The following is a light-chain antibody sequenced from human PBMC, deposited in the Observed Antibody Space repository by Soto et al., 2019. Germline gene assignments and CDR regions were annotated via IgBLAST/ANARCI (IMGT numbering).Light chain of an antibody. Sequence: DIQMTQSPSTLSASVGDRVTITCRASQSISSWLAWYQQKPGKAPKLLIYKTSSLESGVPSRFSGSVSGTEFTLTISSLQPDDFAAYYCQKHNSPPWTFGQGTKVEIK. CDR2: KTS. J-gene: IGKJ1*01. V-gene: IGKV1-5*03. CDR3: QKHNSPPWT. CDR1: QSISSW.